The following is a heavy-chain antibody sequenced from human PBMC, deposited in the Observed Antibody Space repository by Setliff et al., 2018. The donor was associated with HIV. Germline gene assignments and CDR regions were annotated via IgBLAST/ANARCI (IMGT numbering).Heavy chain of an antibody. D-gene: IGHD1-7*01. Sequence: PGGSLRLSCAASGFTFSSYAMHWVRQAPGKGLEWVAVISYAGGSTYYADSVKGRFTISRDNSKNMLYLQMDSLRAEDTAVYYCARGRNRNYVVYGMDVWGQGTTVTVSS. V-gene: IGHV3-30*14. CDR3: ARGRNRNYVVYGMDV. CDR2: ISYAGGST. CDR1: GFTFSSYA. J-gene: IGHJ6*02.